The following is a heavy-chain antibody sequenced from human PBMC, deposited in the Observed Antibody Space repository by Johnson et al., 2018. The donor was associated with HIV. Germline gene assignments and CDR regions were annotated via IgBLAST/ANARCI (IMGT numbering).Heavy chain of an antibody. D-gene: IGHD2-15*01. CDR2: IWYDGSNE. J-gene: IGHJ3*02. CDR1: GFTFSSYG. V-gene: IGHV3-33*01. CDR3: ARLGYCSGGRCYASDAFDI. Sequence: QVQLVESGGGVVQPGRSLRLSCAASGFTFSSYGMHWVRQAPGKGLAWVAVIWYDGSNEYYADSVKGRFTISSDNSKNSRYLQMNSLRAEDMALYYCARLGYCSGGRCYASDAFDIWGHGTMVTVSS.